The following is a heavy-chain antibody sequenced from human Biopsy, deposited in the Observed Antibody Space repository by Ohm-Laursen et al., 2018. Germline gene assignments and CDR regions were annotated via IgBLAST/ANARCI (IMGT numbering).Heavy chain of an antibody. J-gene: IGHJ4*02. V-gene: IGHV1-69*10. CDR3: ATPFQYYDSWGGYPPFDH. CDR1: GGTFSNYA. D-gene: IGHD3-3*01. Sequence: VASVKVSCKASGGTFSNYAISWVRQAPGEELEWMGGIIAVSGLVNYAPKSQGRVSITADKSTTTAYMELSNLKSEDTAVYYCATPFQYYDSWGGYPPFDHWGQGTLVTVSS. CDR2: IIAVSGLV.